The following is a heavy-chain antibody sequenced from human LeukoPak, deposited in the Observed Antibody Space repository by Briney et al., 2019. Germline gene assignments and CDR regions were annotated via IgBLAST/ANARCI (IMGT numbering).Heavy chain of an antibody. J-gene: IGHJ4*02. D-gene: IGHD3-10*01. CDR1: GFSLSTPTVA. V-gene: IGHV2-5*02. CDR3: ARGRVFDY. Sequence: SGPTLVKPTQTLTLTCTFSGFSLSTPTVAVGWIRQPPGKALEWLALIYWDDDKRYSPSLETRLTITKDTSKNQVVLTMTNMDPVDTATYYCARGRVFDYWGRGTLVTVSS. CDR2: IYWDDDK.